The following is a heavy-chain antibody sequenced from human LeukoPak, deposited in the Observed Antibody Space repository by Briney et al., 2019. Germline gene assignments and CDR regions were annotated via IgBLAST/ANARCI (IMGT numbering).Heavy chain of an antibody. Sequence: SETLSLTCAVYGGSFSGYYWSWIRQPPGKGLEWIGEINHSGSTNYNPSLKSRVTISVDTSKNQFSLKLSSVTAADTAVYYCARDRSNDILTGYSWFDPWGQGTLVTVSS. CDR1: GGSFSGYY. D-gene: IGHD3-9*01. J-gene: IGHJ5*02. CDR3: ARDRSNDILTGYSWFDP. V-gene: IGHV4-34*01. CDR2: INHSGST.